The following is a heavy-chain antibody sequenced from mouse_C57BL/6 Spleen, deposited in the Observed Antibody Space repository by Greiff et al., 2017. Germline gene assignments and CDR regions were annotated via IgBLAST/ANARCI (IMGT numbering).Heavy chain of an antibody. D-gene: IGHD6-2*01. CDR1: GYTFTSYW. J-gene: IGHJ2*01. CDR2: IDPYSGGT. CDR3: ARSASVDDYLDY. V-gene: IGHV1-72*01. Sequence: QVQLQQPGAELVKPGASVKLSCKASGYTFTSYWMHWVKQRPGRGLEWIGRIDPYSGGTKYNEKFKSKATLTVDKPSSTAYMQLSSLTSEDAAVYYCARSASVDDYLDYWGKGTTLTVSS.